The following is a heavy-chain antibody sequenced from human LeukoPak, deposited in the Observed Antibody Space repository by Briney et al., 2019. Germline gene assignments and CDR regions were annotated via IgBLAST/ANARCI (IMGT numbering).Heavy chain of an antibody. Sequence: PSETLSLTCTVSGYSISSGYYWGWIRQPPGKGLEWIGSIYHSGSTYYNPSLKSRVTISVDTSKNQFSLKLSSVTAADTAVYYCAKIGSDIGSGWFEVDYYYYYMDVWGKGTTVTISS. CDR2: IYHSGST. V-gene: IGHV4-38-2*02. D-gene: IGHD6-19*01. J-gene: IGHJ6*03. CDR1: GYSISSGYY. CDR3: AKIGSDIGSGWFEVDYYYYYMDV.